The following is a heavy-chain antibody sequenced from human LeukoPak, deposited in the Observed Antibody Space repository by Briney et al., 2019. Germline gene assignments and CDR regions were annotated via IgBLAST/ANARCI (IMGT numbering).Heavy chain of an antibody. CDR1: GGSISSYY. CDR2: IYYSGST. D-gene: IGHD4-17*01. CDR3: ARHDGYGDYVERLRNWFDP. Sequence: SETLSLTCTVSGGSISSYYWSWIRQPPGKGLEWIGYIYYSGSTNYNPSLKSRVTISVDTSKNQFSLKLSSVTAADTAVYYCARHDGYGDYVERLRNWFDPWGQGALVTVSS. V-gene: IGHV4-59*08. J-gene: IGHJ5*02.